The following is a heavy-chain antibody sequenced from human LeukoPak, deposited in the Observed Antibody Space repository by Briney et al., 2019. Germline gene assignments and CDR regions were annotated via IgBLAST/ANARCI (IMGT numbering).Heavy chain of an antibody. CDR2: IYSTGST. CDR3: AREHPVAIAADY. Sequence: SETLSLTCTVSGGSISGYYWSSIRQPAGKGLEWIGRIYSTGSTNYNPSLKSRVTMSVDTFKNQFSLKLTSVTAADTAVYYCAREHPVAIAADYWGQGTLVTVSS. CDR1: GGSISGYY. D-gene: IGHD6-25*01. V-gene: IGHV4-4*07. J-gene: IGHJ4*02.